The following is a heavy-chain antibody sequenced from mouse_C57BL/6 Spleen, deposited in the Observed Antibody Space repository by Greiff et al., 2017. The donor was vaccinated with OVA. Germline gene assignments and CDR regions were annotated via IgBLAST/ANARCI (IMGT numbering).Heavy chain of an antibody. CDR3: ARYDYDEGY. CDR2: INPYNGGT. V-gene: IGHV1-19*01. J-gene: IGHJ2*01. Sequence: EVQLQQSGPVLVKPGASVKMSCKASGYTFTDYYMNWVKQSHGKSLEWIGVINPYNGGTSYNQKFKGKATLTVDKSSSTAYMELNSLTSEDSAVYYCARYDYDEGYWGQGTTLTVSS. D-gene: IGHD2-4*01. CDR1: GYTFTDYY.